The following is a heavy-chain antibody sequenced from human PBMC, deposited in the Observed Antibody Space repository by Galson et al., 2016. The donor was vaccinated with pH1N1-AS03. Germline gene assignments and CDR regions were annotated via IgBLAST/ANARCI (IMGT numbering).Heavy chain of an antibody. D-gene: IGHD1-26*01. CDR3: ARFSGSYQFDY. Sequence: GFHWAWVRQPPSQGLEWIGTISHSGNTYYNPSLKSRVTMSVDTSKNQFSLKLSSVTAADAAVYYCARFSGSYQFDYWGQGTLVTVSS. CDR2: ISHSGNT. J-gene: IGHJ4*02. CDR1: GFH. V-gene: IGHV4-38-2*01.